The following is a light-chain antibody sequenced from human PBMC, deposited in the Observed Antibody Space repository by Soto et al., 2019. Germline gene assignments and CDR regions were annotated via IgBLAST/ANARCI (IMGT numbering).Light chain of an antibody. CDR1: QAVNTR. V-gene: IGKV3-11*01. Sequence: EIVLTQSPATLSSFPGDRVTLSCRASQAVNTRLAWYQHKPGQAPRLLIYLASNRAARVPARFSGSGSGTDFTLTISNVEPEDFAVYYCHQRQSWPRTFGQGTTVDIK. CDR3: HQRQSWPRT. J-gene: IGKJ1*01. CDR2: LAS.